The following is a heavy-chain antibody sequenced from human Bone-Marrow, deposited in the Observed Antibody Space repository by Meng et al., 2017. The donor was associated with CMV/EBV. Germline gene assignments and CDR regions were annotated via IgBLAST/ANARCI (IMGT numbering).Heavy chain of an antibody. J-gene: IGHJ4*02. CDR3: ARGPRFGELFD. Sequence: GESLKISCAASGFTFSYYWMSWVRQAPGKGLEWVANIKQDGSEKYYVDSVKGRFTISRDNAKNSLYLRINSLRAEDTAVYYCARGPRFGELFDWGPGTLVTVAS. D-gene: IGHD3-10*01. CDR1: GFTFSYYW. V-gene: IGHV3-7*01. CDR2: IKQDGSEK.